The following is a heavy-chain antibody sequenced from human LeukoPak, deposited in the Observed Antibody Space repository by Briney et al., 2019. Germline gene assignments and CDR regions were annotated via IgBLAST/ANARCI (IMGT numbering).Heavy chain of an antibody. CDR3: ARDAGKATVTTAIYYYYYMDV. J-gene: IGHJ6*03. CDR1: GGTFSSYA. D-gene: IGHD4-11*01. V-gene: IGHV1-69*05. Sequence: GASVKVSCKASGGTFSSYAISWVLQAPGQGLEWMGRIIPIFGTANYAQKFQGRVTITTDESTSTAHMELSSLRSEDTAVYYCARDAGKATVTTAIYYYYYMDVWGKGTTVTVSS. CDR2: IIPIFGTA.